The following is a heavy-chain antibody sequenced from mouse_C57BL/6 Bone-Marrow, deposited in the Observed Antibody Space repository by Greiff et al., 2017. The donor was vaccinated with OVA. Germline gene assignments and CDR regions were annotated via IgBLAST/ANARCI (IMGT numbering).Heavy chain of an antibody. CDR2: ISSGGSYT. CDR1: GFTFSSYG. V-gene: IGHV5-6*02. CDR3: ARKPYKGYAMDY. Sequence: DVKLVESGGDLVKPGGSLKLSCAASGFTFSSYGMSWVRQTPDKRLEWVATISSGGSYTYYPDSVKGRFTISRDNAKNTLYLQMSSLKSEDTAMYYCARKPYKGYAMDYWGQGTSVTVSS. J-gene: IGHJ4*01. D-gene: IGHD1-3*01.